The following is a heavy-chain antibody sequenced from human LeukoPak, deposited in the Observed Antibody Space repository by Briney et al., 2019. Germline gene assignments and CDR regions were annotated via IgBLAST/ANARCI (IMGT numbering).Heavy chain of an antibody. D-gene: IGHD1-26*01. CDR1: GGSVGSDTYS. V-gene: IGHV4-30-4*07. J-gene: IGHJ5*02. CDR2: IYYSGRT. CDR3: ARGPRGAP. Sequence: SETLSLTCAVSGGSVGSDTYSWSWIRQPPGKGLEWIGYIYYSGRTYYNPSLKSRVTISVDTSKNQFSLKLTSVTAADTAVYYCARGPRGAPWGQGTLVTVSS.